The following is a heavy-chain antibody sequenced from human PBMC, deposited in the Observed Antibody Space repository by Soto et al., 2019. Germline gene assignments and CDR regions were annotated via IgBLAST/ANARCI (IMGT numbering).Heavy chain of an antibody. CDR2: IIPIFGTA. V-gene: IGHV1-69*13. CDR3: ATFRGSSYYYGMDV. CDR1: GGTFSSYA. D-gene: IGHD6-6*01. J-gene: IGHJ6*02. Sequence: GASVKVSCKASGGTFSSYAISWVRRAPGQGLEWMGGIIPIFGTANYAQKFQGRVTITADESTSTAYMELSSLRSEDTAVYYCATFRGSSYYYGMDVWGQGTTVTVSS.